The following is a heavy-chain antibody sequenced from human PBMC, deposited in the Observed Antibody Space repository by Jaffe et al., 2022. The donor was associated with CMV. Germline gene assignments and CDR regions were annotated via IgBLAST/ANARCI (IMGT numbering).Heavy chain of an antibody. CDR3: ARGGGYCSSTSCYAPYYYYYYMDV. CDR1: GFTVSSNY. J-gene: IGHJ6*03. CDR2: IYSGGST. D-gene: IGHD2-2*01. Sequence: EVQLVETGGGLIQPGGSLRLSCAASGFTVSSNYMSWVRQAPGKGLEWVSVIYSGGSTYYADSVKGRFTISRDNSKNTLYLQMNSLRAEDTAVYYCARGGGYCSSTSCYAPYYYYYYMDVWGKGTTVTVSS. V-gene: IGHV3-53*02.